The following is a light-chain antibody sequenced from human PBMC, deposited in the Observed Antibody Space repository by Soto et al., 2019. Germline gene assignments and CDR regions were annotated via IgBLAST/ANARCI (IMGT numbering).Light chain of an antibody. CDR1: QDIKNY. CDR3: QQYDNLPLT. V-gene: IGKV1-33*01. CDR2: DAS. Sequence: DIQMTQSPSSLSASVGDRVTITCQASQDIKNYLNWYQQKSGKAPKLLIYDASDLETGVPSRFSGSGSGTDFTFTINSLQPEDIAIYYCQQYDNLPLTFGGGTKVEIK. J-gene: IGKJ4*01.